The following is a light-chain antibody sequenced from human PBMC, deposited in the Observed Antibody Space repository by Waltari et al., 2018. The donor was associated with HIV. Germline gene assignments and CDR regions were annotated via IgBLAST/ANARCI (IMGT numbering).Light chain of an antibody. Sequence: QSALTKPPSVSGSAGQSVTISCTGTSSDVGSDNRVSWYQQPPGTAPKLMLYEVSNRPSGVPARFSRSKSGNTASLIISGLQAEDEADYYCSSYTSSNLVFGGGTKLTFL. CDR2: EVS. CDR1: SSDVGSDNR. CDR3: SSYTSSNLV. J-gene: IGLJ2*01. V-gene: IGLV2-18*02.